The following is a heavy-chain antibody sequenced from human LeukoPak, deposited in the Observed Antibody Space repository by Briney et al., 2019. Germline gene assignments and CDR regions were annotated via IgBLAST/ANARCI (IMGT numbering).Heavy chain of an antibody. CDR1: GFTVSSNY. D-gene: IGHD3-3*01. Sequence: GGSLRLSCAASGFTVSSNYMSWVRQAPGKGLEWVSVIYSGGSIYYADSVKGRFTISRDNSKNTLYLQMNSLRAEDTAVYYCARGGGYYDFWSGYYPFDYWGQGTLVTVSS. V-gene: IGHV3-53*01. J-gene: IGHJ4*02. CDR2: IYSGGSI. CDR3: ARGGGYYDFWSGYYPFDY.